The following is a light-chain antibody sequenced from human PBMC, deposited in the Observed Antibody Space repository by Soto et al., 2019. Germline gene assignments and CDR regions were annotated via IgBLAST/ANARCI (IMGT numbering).Light chain of an antibody. V-gene: IGLV1-40*01. CDR1: SSSIGAGYD. Sequence: QPVLTQPPSVSGAPGQRVTISCAGSSSSIGAGYDVHWYRQLPGTAPKLLIFGNDNRPSGVPDRFSGSKSGTSASLAITGLQAEDEADYYCQSYDSSLSGPVFGGGTKLTVL. J-gene: IGLJ3*02. CDR2: GND. CDR3: QSYDSSLSGPV.